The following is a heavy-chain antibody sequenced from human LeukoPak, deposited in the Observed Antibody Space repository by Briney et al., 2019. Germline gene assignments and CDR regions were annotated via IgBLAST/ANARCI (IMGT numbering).Heavy chain of an antibody. J-gene: IGHJ4*02. CDR2: ISSSGSTI. V-gene: IGHV3-48*03. CDR1: GFTFSSYE. CDR3: ARVRAVPKRFVTMVRGVKNEYYFDY. D-gene: IGHD3-10*01. Sequence: GGSLRLSCAASGFTFSSYEMNWVRQAPGKGLEWVSYISSSGSTIYYADSVKGRFTISRDNAKNSLYLQMNSLRAEDTAVYYCARVRAVPKRFVTMVRGVKNEYYFDYWGQGILVTVSS.